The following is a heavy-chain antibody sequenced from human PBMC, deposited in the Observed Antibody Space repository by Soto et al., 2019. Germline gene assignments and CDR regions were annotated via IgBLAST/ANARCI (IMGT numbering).Heavy chain of an antibody. Sequence: EVQLVESGGGLVKPGGSLRLSCAASGFTFSSYSMNWVLQAPGKGLEWVSSISSSSSYIYYADSVKGRFTISRDNAKNSRYLQMNSLRAEDTAVYYCARAVQEGISFDYWGQGTLVTVSS. CDR3: ARAVQEGISFDY. D-gene: IGHD6-6*01. J-gene: IGHJ4*02. CDR2: ISSSSSYI. CDR1: GFTFSSYS. V-gene: IGHV3-21*01.